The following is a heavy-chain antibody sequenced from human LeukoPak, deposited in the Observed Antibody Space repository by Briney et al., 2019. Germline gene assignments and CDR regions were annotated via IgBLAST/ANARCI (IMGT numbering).Heavy chain of an antibody. Sequence: PGGSLRLSCAGSGFTFSSYWMSWVRQAPGKGLEWVSGISWNSGSIGYADSVKGRFTISRDNAKNSLYLQMNSLRAEDMALYYCAKDSGNYVAFDIWGQGTMVTVSS. V-gene: IGHV3-9*03. CDR2: ISWNSGSI. CDR3: AKDSGNYVAFDI. D-gene: IGHD4-11*01. CDR1: GFTFSSYW. J-gene: IGHJ3*02.